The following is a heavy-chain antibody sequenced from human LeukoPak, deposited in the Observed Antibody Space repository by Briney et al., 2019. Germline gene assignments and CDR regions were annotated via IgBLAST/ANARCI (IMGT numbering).Heavy chain of an antibody. CDR2: IYHSGST. V-gene: IGHV4-30-2*01. D-gene: IGHD2-2*01. Sequence: PSETLSLTCTVSGGSISSGGYYWSWIRQPPGKGLEWIGYIYHSGSTYYNPSLKSRVTISVDRSKNQFSLKLSSVTAADTAVYYCSTLVVPAAILNWGQGTLVTVSS. J-gene: IGHJ4*02. CDR3: STLVVPAAILN. CDR1: GGSISSGGYY.